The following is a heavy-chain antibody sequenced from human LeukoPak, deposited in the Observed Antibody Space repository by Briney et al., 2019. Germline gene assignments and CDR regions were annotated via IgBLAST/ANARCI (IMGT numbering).Heavy chain of an antibody. D-gene: IGHD4-17*01. V-gene: IGHV3-21*01. CDR3: VIDYGDYGDY. J-gene: IGHJ4*02. CDR1: GFTFSSYS. Sequence: GGSLRLSCAASGFTFSSYSMNWVRQAPGKGLEWVSSISSSSSYIYYADSVKGRFTISRDNAENSLYLQMNSLRAEDTAVYYCVIDYGDYGDYWGQGTLVTVSS. CDR2: ISSSSSYI.